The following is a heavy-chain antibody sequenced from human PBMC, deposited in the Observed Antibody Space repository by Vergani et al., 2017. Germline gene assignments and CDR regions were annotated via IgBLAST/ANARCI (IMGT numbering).Heavy chain of an antibody. CDR3: VRTEYCTGIACNTRFDS. CDR1: GFRFREHG. V-gene: IGHV3-74*02. CDR2: IDEYGNRA. Sequence: EVQLLESGGGSVQPGESLRLSCVASGFRFREHGMNWVRQAPGKGLEWVARIDEYGNRATYGDFETGRFTISRDNAKNTVFLQMNNLRADDAGVYYCVRTEYCTGIACNTRFDSWGQGALVTVSS. D-gene: IGHD2-8*02. J-gene: IGHJ5*01.